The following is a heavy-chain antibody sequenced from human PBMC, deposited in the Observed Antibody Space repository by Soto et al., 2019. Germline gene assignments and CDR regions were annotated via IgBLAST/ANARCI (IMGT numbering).Heavy chain of an antibody. V-gene: IGHV4-30-2*01. D-gene: IGHD5-12*01. J-gene: IGHJ4*02. CDR3: AGGGLPRYY. Sequence: QLQLQESGSGLVKPSQTLSLTCAVSGGSISSGGYSWSWIRQPPGKGLEWIGYIYHSGSTYYNPSLKSRVPTSVDRSKNQFSLKLRSVTAADTAVYCAAGGGLPRYYWGQGTLVTLSS. CDR2: IYHSGST. CDR1: GGSISSGGYS.